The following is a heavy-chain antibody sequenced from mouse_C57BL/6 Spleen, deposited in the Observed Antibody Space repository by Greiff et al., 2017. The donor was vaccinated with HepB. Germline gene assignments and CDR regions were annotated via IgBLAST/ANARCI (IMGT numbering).Heavy chain of an antibody. J-gene: IGHJ4*01. D-gene: IGHD1-1*01. CDR1: GFTFSDYG. CDR2: ISSGSSTI. Sequence: EVMLVESGGGLVKPGGSLKLSCAASGFTFSDYGMHWVRQAPEKGLEWVAYISSGSSTIYYADTVKGRFTISRDNAKNTLFLQMTSLRSEDTAMYYCARGGYGSSYEAMDYWGQGTSVTVSS. CDR3: ARGGYGSSYEAMDY. V-gene: IGHV5-17*01.